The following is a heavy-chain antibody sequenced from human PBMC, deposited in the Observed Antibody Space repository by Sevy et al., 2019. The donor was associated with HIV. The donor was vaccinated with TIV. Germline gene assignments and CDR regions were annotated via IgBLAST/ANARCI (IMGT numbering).Heavy chain of an antibody. CDR1: GFTFSSAW. CDR3: ITDPGYRGYDEEGINYYYYGMDV. D-gene: IGHD5-12*01. Sequence: GGSLRLSCAASGFTFSSAWMSWVRLAPGKGLEWVGRIKSKTDGGTIDYAAPVKGRFTISREDSKNTLYLQMNSLKTEDTAVYYCITDPGYRGYDEEGINYYYYGMDVWGQGTTVTVSS. CDR2: IKSKTDGGTI. J-gene: IGHJ6*02. V-gene: IGHV3-15*01.